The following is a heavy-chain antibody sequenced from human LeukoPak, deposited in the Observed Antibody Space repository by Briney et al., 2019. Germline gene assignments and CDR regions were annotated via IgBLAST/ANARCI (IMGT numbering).Heavy chain of an antibody. J-gene: IGHJ4*02. CDR2: VHLDGRT. V-gene: IGHV4-4*02. CDR1: GGSVTSANW. Sequence: SGTLSLTCGVSGGSVTSANWWTWVRQPPGKGLEWIGEVHLDGRTNYNPSLKSRLTMSVDLSENHISLKVTSVTAADTAVYYCAREGGAFRLLDYSGQGTLVTVSS. D-gene: IGHD4/OR15-4a*01. CDR3: AREGGAFRLLDY.